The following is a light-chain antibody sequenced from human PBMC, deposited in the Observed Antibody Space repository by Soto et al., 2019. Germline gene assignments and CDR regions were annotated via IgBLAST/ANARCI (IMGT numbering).Light chain of an antibody. Sequence: QSVLTQPPSASGTPGQRVTISCSGSTSNIGSNYVNWYQQLPGTAPKLLIYSNHQRPSGVPDRFSGSKSGPSASLAISGLQSEDEADYYCAAWDDSLNGWVFGGGTKLTVL. CDR2: SNH. CDR1: TSNIGSNY. CDR3: AAWDDSLNGWV. J-gene: IGLJ3*02. V-gene: IGLV1-44*01.